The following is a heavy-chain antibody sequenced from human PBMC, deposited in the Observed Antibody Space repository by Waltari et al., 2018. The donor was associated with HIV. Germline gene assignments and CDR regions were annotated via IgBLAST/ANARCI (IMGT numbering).Heavy chain of an antibody. V-gene: IGHV3-9*01. J-gene: IGHJ5*02. D-gene: IGHD2-21*01. CDR1: GFRFAVYA. CDR3: AKDSGDGYKQRNRFGP. CDR2: SSWNSVSR. Sequence: EGQLVESGGGLEEAGRCLTPSRVASGFRFAVYAMHWVRQRPGKGLEWVSGSSWNSVSRSYADAVKGRFTVSRDNARYSLYLHISSLRPEDTASYFCAKDSGDGYKQRNRFGPWGQGTQVSVSS.